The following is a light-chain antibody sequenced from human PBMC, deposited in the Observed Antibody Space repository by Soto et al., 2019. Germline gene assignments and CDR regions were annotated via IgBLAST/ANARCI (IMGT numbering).Light chain of an antibody. CDR2: GAS. V-gene: IGKV3-20*01. CDR1: QSDSSSY. Sequence: DIVLTQSPGNLSLSPGERDTLSCRASQSDSSSYLAWYQQKPGEAPRLLIYGASSRATGIADRFSGSGSGTDCTLTISRLHPEVCVVSYCQQYSSSPLSFCPGTKGEIK. CDR3: QQYSSSPLS. J-gene: IGKJ3*01.